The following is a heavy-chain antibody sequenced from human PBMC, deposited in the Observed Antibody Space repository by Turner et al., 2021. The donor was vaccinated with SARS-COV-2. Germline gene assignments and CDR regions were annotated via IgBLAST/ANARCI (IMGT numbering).Heavy chain of an antibody. CDR3: ARLMDTAMDYYGTDV. D-gene: IGHD5-18*01. CDR1: GGSISSSSYY. CDR2: IYYSGSA. Sequence: QLQLQESGPGLVKPSETLSLTCTVSGGSISSSSYYWGWIRQPPGKGLEWIGNIYYSGSAYYNPSLKSRVTISVDPSKNQFSLKLTSVTAAGTAVYYCARLMDTAMDYYGTDVWGQGTTVTVSS. V-gene: IGHV4-39*01. J-gene: IGHJ6*02.